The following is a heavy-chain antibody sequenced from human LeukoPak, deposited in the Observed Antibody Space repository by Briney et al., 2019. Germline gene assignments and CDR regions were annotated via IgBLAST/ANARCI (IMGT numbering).Heavy chain of an antibody. CDR3: ARRLLIVRAGTGFDY. CDR1: VFTLTSYE. Sequence: GGSLRLSRAASVFTLTSYEMNWVRHAPGKGLECVSYIFTSGRSIYYADSVKGRFTISRDNPKNSLYLQMNSLRAEDTAVYYCARRLLIVRAGTGFDYWGQGTLVTVSS. CDR2: IFTSGRSI. V-gene: IGHV3-48*03. D-gene: IGHD6-13*01. J-gene: IGHJ4*02.